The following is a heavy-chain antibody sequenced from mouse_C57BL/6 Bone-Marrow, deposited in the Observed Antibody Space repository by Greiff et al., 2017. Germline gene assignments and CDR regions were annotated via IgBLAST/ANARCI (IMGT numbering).Heavy chain of an antibody. CDR1: GFNIKDYY. CDR3: TRSLIYYGTNY. J-gene: IGHJ2*01. Sequence: EVQLQQSGAELVKPGDSVKLSCTASGFNIKDYYIHWVKQRPEQGLEWIGWIDPEDGETKYAPKFQDKATITADTSSNTAYLQLSSLTYEDTAVYYSTRSLIYYGTNYWGQGTTLTVSS. V-gene: IGHV14-2*01. CDR2: IDPEDGET. D-gene: IGHD1-1*01.